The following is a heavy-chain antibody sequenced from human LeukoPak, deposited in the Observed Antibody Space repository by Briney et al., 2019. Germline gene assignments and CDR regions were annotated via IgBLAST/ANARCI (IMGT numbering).Heavy chain of an antibody. V-gene: IGHV3-33*01. Sequence: GGSLRLSCAASGFTFSSYGMHWVRQAPGKGLEWVAVIWYDGSNKYYADSVKGRFTISRDNSKNTLYLQMNSLRAEDTAVYYCARAAPLYGDLDYWVQGTLVTVSS. J-gene: IGHJ4*02. CDR3: ARAAPLYGDLDY. CDR2: IWYDGSNK. D-gene: IGHD4-17*01. CDR1: GFTFSSYG.